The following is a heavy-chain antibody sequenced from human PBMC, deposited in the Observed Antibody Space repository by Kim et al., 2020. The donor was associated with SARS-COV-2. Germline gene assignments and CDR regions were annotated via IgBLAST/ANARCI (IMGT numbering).Heavy chain of an antibody. J-gene: IGHJ4*01. Sequence: SETLSLTCAVYGGSFSGYYWSWIRQPPGKGLEWIGEINHSGSTNYNPSLKSRVTISVDTSKNQFSLKLSSVTAADTAVYYCARGPPYYDFWSGYSYYFD. D-gene: IGHD3-3*01. CDR2: INHSGST. CDR3: ARGPPYYDFWSGYSYYFD. CDR1: GGSFSGYY. V-gene: IGHV4-34*01.